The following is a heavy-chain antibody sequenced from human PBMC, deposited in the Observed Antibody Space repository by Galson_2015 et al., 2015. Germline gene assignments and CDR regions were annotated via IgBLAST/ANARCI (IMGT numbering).Heavy chain of an antibody. Sequence: SLRLSCAASGFTFSDYNIRGGRQVPGKGLEWVSVIYSGGSTYYADSVKGRFTISRDNSKNTLYLQMNSLRAEDTAVYYCARGHSGWYFDYWGQGTLVTVSS. J-gene: IGHJ4*02. CDR3: ARGHSGWYFDY. CDR1: GFTFSDYN. D-gene: IGHD6-19*01. CDR2: IYSGGST. V-gene: IGHV3-53*01.